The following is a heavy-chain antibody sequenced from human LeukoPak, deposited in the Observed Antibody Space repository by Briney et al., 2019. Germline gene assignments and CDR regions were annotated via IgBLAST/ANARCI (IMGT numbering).Heavy chain of an antibody. V-gene: IGHV1-69*13. D-gene: IGHD3-22*01. CDR2: IIPISGTT. CDR1: GGTFSSSYA. CDR3: ARGGTKYYYDSSGYYYPGRYYFDY. J-gene: IGHJ4*02. Sequence: VASVKVSCKASGGTFSSSYAISWVRQAPGQGLEWMGDIIPISGTTNYAQKFQGRVTITADESTRTAYMELSSLTSEDTAVYYCARGGTKYYYDSSGYYYPGRYYFDYWGQGTLVTVSS.